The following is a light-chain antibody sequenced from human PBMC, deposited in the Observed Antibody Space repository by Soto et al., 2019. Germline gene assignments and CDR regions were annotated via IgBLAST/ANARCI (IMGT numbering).Light chain of an antibody. CDR2: DAS. CDR1: DSISSW. CDR3: QQYNSPLT. V-gene: IGKV1-5*01. Sequence: DIQMTQSPSTLSASVGDTVNITCRASDSISSWLAWYQQKPGKAPKLLIYDASSLESGVPSRFSGSGSGTEFTLTISSLQPDDFATYYCQQYNSPLTFGGGTKVDIK. J-gene: IGKJ4*01.